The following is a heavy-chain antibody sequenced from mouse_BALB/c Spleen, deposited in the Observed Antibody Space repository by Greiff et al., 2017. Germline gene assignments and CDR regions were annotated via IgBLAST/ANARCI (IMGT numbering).Heavy chain of an antibody. CDR3: ARERDYDYPHWYFDV. Sequence: EVQLVESGGGLVKPGGSLKLSCAASGFTFSSYAMSWVRQSPEKRLEWVAEISSGGSYTYYPDTVTGRFTISRDNAKNTLYLEMSSLRSEDTAMYYCARERDYDYPHWYFDVWGAGTTVTVSS. D-gene: IGHD2-4*01. CDR1: GFTFSSYA. V-gene: IGHV5-9-4*01. CDR2: ISSGGSYT. J-gene: IGHJ1*01.